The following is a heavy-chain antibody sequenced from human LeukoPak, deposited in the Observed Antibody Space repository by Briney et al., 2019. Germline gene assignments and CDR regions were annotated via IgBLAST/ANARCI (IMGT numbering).Heavy chain of an antibody. D-gene: IGHD3-22*01. CDR2: ISYDGSNK. CDR1: GFTFSSYA. Sequence: GGSLRLSCAASGFTFSSYAMHWVRQAPGKGLEWVAVISYDGSNKYYADSVKGRFTISRDNSKNTLYLQMNSLRAEDTAVYYCAKALYYYDSGGGDAFDIWGQGTMVTVSS. CDR3: AKALYYYDSGGGDAFDI. J-gene: IGHJ3*02. V-gene: IGHV3-30*04.